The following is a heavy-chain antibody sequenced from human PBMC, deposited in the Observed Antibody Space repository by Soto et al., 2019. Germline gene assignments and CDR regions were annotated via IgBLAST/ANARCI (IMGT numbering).Heavy chain of an antibody. CDR3: ARDVDRTSHLNWFDP. Sequence: GGSLRLSCEVSGFSLSGYGMHWVRQAPGKGLEWVAVIWYHGTTKNYADSVKGRFTISRDTSKNTVYMQMNSLKDENTDVYYCARDVDRTSHLNWFDPWGQGVMVTSPQ. J-gene: IGHJ5*02. D-gene: IGHD5-12*01. CDR2: IWYHGTTK. V-gene: IGHV3-33*01. CDR1: GFSLSGYG.